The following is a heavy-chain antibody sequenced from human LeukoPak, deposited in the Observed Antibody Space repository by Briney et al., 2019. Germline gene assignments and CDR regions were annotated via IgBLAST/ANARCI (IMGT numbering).Heavy chain of an antibody. Sequence: SGGSLRLSCAASGFTFNTYAMSWVRQAPGKGLEWVSAISGSGGSTYYADSVKGRFTISRENSKNTLYLQMNSLRAEDTAVYYCAKELRQQLVLFDYWGQGTLVTVSS. CDR1: GFTFNTYA. V-gene: IGHV3-23*01. J-gene: IGHJ4*02. CDR2: ISGSGGST. D-gene: IGHD6-13*01. CDR3: AKELRQQLVLFDY.